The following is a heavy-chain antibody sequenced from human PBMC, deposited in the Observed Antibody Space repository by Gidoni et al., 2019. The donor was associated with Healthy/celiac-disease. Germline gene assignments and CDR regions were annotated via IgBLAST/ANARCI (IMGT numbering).Heavy chain of an antibody. CDR2: LYTSGST. V-gene: IGHV4-4*07. CDR3: ARDLDYYGSGRYYYYYGMDV. CDR1: GGSISSYY. Sequence: QVQLQESGPGLVKPSETLSLTCPVSGGSISSYYWSWIRQPAGKGLEWIGRLYTSGSTNYNPSLKSRVTMSVDTSKNQFSLKLSSVTAADTAVYYCARDLDYYGSGRYYYYYGMDVWGQGTTVTVSS. J-gene: IGHJ6*02. D-gene: IGHD3-10*01.